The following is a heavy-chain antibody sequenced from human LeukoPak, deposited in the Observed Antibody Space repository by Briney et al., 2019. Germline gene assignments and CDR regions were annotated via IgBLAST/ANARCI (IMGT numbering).Heavy chain of an antibody. D-gene: IGHD2-2*01. Sequence: GASVKVSCKASGYTFSNYAITWVRQAPGQGLEWMGWISTYSGNTNYEQKVQGRVTMSTDTATSTAYMELSSLRSEDTAVYYCATRIVVVPAAANLRLYYFDYWGQGTLVTVSS. CDR2: ISTYSGNT. CDR1: GYTFSNYA. V-gene: IGHV1-18*01. CDR3: ATRIVVVPAAANLRLYYFDY. J-gene: IGHJ4*02.